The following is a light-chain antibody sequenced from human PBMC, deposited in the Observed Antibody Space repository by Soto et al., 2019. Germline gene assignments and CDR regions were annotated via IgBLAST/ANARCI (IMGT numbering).Light chain of an antibody. V-gene: IGLV2-14*01. CDR3: SSYTTSTTWV. J-gene: IGLJ3*02. CDR2: EVS. Sequence: QSALTQPASVSGSPGQSITISCTGSSSDIGNYNFVSWYQQRPGKAPKLMIYEVSNRPSGVSSRFSGSKSGNTASLSISGLQAEDEADYYCSSYTTSTTWVFGGGTKVTVL. CDR1: SSDIGNYNF.